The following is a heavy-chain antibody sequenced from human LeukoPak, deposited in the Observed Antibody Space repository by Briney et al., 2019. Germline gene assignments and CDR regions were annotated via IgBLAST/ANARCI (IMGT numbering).Heavy chain of an antibody. D-gene: IGHD3-22*01. Sequence: PGGSLRLSCAASGFTFSNYDINWVRQAPGKGLEWVSTISSSSSFMYYADSVRGRFTISRDNAKNSLYLQMNSLRVDDTAVYYCARESYYLSSFDSWGQGTLVTVSS. CDR3: ARESYYLSSFDS. J-gene: IGHJ4*02. CDR2: ISSSSSFM. CDR1: GFTFSNYD. V-gene: IGHV3-21*01.